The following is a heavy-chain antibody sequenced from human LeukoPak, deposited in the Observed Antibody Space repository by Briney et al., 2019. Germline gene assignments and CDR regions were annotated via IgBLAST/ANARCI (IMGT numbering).Heavy chain of an antibody. D-gene: IGHD5-18*01. CDR3: ASHVDTPMVKYWYFDL. CDR1: GIVFSGSA. CDR2: IRNKAKIYAT. J-gene: IGHJ2*01. Sequence: GGSLRLSCAASGIVFSGSAMHWGRQASGKGLEWVGRIRNKAKIYATAYSASVEGRFTISRDDSKNTAYLQMNSLKTEDTAMYYCASHVDTPMVKYWYFDLWGRGTLVTVSS. V-gene: IGHV3-73*01.